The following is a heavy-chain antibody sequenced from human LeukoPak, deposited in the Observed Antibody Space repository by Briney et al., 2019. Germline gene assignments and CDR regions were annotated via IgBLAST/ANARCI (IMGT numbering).Heavy chain of an antibody. V-gene: IGHV1-8*01. CDR3: ARGRGSIFGVAHYYYYGMDV. CDR2: MNPNSGNT. CDR1: GYTFTSYD. J-gene: IGHJ6*02. D-gene: IGHD3-3*01. Sequence: ASVKVSCKASGYTFTSYDINWVRQATGQGLGWMGWMNPNSGNTGYAQKFQGRVTMTRNTSISTAYMELSSLRSEDTAVYYCARGRGSIFGVAHYYYYGMDVWGQGTTVTVSS.